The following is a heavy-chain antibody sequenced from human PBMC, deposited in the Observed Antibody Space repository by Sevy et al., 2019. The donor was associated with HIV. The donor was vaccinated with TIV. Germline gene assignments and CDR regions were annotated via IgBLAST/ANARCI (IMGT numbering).Heavy chain of an antibody. CDR3: ARGNDDYVQGDMDV. V-gene: IGHV3-48*02. CDR2: ISSSSSSI. CDR1: EFTFSSYS. D-gene: IGHD3-16*01. J-gene: IGHJ6*03. Sequence: GGSLRLSCAASEFTFSSYSMNWVRQAPGKGLEWVADISSSSSSIYYVDSVKGLFTISRDNAKNSLYLQMNSLRDEDTAVYYGARGNDDYVQGDMDVWGKGTTVTVSS.